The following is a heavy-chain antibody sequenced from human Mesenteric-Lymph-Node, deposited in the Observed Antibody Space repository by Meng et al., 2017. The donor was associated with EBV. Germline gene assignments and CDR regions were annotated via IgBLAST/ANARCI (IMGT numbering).Heavy chain of an antibody. CDR1: GFTFTNFA. D-gene: IGHD3-3*01. J-gene: IGHJ4*02. Sequence: QVQLAESGGGVAQPWEALSLSCAASGFTFTNFALHCVRQEPGKGLEWVAVRAYDGSDKHYADSVKGRFTVSRDNSRYTLYLQMDSLTTDDTAVYYCARDWGLLEWLLPTYFDYWGQGTLVTVSS. V-gene: IGHV3-30-3*01. CDR3: ARDWGLLEWLLPTYFDY. CDR2: RAYDGSDK.